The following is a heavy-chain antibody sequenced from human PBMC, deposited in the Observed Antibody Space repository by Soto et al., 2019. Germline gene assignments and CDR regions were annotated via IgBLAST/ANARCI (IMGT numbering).Heavy chain of an antibody. V-gene: IGHV4-31*03. CDR3: ARDLLDGAAAGTGGMDV. CDR1: GGSISSGGYY. D-gene: IGHD6-13*01. Sequence: SETLSLTCTVSGGSISSGGYYWSWIRQHPGKGLEWIGYIYYSGSTYYNPSLKSRVTISVDTSKNQFSLKLSSVTAADTAVYYCARDLLDGAAAGTGGMDVWGQGTTVTVSS. J-gene: IGHJ6*02. CDR2: IYYSGST.